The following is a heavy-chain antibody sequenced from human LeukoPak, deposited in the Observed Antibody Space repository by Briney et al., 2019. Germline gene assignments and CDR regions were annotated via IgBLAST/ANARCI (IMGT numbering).Heavy chain of an antibody. D-gene: IGHD2-2*01. V-gene: IGHV3-15*01. CDR3: TTGPPYCSSTSCRRDY. CDR2: IKSKTDGGTT. Sequence: PGGSLRLSCAASGFTFSNAWMSWVRQAPGKGLEWVGRIKSKTDGGTTDYAAPVKGRFTISRDDSRNTLYLQMNSPKTEDTAVYYCTTGPPYCSSTSCRRDYWGQGTLVTVSS. J-gene: IGHJ4*02. CDR1: GFTFSNAW.